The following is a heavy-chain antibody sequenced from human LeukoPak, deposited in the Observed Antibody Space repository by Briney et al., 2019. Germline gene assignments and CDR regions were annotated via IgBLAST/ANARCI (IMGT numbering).Heavy chain of an antibody. V-gene: IGHV4-4*02. D-gene: IGHD2-2*02. CDR2: VYHNGTL. CDR1: VGSISSGNW. J-gene: IGHJ6*02. CDR3: ATAPILRGEGGEHYKYGMDV. Sequence: SGTLSLTCAVSVGSISSGNWWTWVRQSPGKGLEWIGEVYHNGTLNYNPSLKSRVTISADSFKNHFSLKLPSVTAADTAVYYCATAPILRGEGGEHYKYGMDVWGQGTTVIVSS.